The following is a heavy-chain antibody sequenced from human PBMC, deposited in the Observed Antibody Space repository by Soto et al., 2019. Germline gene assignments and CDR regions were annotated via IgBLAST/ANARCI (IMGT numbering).Heavy chain of an antibody. CDR2: IYVGGDT. CDR3: VRENSGWSRAQGY. V-gene: IGHV3-66*01. D-gene: IGHD6-19*01. Sequence: EMPLVESGGGLAQPGGSLRLSCAASGFTVSSDHMSWVRQVPGKGLEWVSVIYVGGDTFYADSVKGRFTISRDNSKNTLYLQMDGLRAEDTAIHYCVRENSGWSRAQGYWGQGTLVTVSS. CDR1: GFTVSSDH. J-gene: IGHJ4*02.